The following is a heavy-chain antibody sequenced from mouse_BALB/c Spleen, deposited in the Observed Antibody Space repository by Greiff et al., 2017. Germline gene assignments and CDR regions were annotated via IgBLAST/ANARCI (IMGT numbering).Heavy chain of an antibody. D-gene: IGHD2-14*01. CDR3: NADYRYPLAY. CDR1: GFNIKDYY. Sequence: EVQLVESGAELVRSGASVKLSCTASGFNIKDYYMHWVKQRPEQGLEWIGWIDPENGDTEYAPKFQGKATMTADTSSNTAYLQLSSLTSEDTAVYYCNADYRYPLAYWGQGTLVTVSA. J-gene: IGHJ3*01. V-gene: IGHV14-4*02. CDR2: IDPENGDT.